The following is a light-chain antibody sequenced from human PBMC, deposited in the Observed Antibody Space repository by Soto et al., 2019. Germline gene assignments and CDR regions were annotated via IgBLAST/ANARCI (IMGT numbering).Light chain of an antibody. CDR3: QQRSNWPRRT. J-gene: IGKJ2*01. CDR1: QSVSSY. CDR2: DAS. V-gene: IGKV3-11*01. Sequence: EIVLTQPPATLSLSPGERATLSCRASQSVSSYLAWYQQKPGQAPRLLIYDASNRATGIPARFSGSGSGTDFTLTISSLEPEDFAVYYCQQRSNWPRRTFGQGTKLEIK.